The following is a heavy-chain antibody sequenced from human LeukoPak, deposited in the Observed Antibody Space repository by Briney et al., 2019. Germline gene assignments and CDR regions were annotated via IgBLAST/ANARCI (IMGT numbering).Heavy chain of an antibody. CDR1: GFTVSSNY. J-gene: IGHJ4*02. CDR2: ISERGGST. CDR3: AKRGIVIRAVIIIGFHKEAYYFDY. V-gene: IGHV3-23*01. Sequence: GGSLRLSCAASGFTVSSNYMSWVRQAPGKGLEWVSVISERGGSTNYADSVKGRFIISRDTSKNTVYLQMNSLRVEDTAVYFCAKRGIVIRAVIIIGFHKEAYYFDYWGQGILVTVSS. D-gene: IGHD3-10*01.